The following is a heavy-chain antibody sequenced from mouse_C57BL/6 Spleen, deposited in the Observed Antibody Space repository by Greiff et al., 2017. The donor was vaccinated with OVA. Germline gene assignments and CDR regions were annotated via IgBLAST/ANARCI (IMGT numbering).Heavy chain of an antibody. V-gene: IGHV1-64*01. CDR2: IHPNSGST. Sequence: QVQLQQPGAELVKPGASVKLSCKASGYTFTSYWMHWVKQRPGQGLEWIGMIHPNSGSTNYNEKFKSKATLTEDKSSSTAYMQLSSLTSEDSAVYYCARPTVVADYAMDYWGQGTSVTVSS. CDR1: GYTFTSYW. CDR3: ARPTVVADYAMDY. J-gene: IGHJ4*01. D-gene: IGHD1-1*01.